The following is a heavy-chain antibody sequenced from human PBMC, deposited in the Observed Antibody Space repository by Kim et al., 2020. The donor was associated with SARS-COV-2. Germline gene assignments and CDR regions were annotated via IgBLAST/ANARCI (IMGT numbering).Heavy chain of an antibody. CDR1: GGSISSGGYY. CDR2: IYYSGST. J-gene: IGHJ5*02. Sequence: SETLSLTCTVSGGSISSGGYYWSWIRQHPGKGLEWIGYIYYSGSTYYNPSLKSRVTISVDTSKNQFSLKLSSVTAADTAVYYCARVYSSSSPWFDPWGQGTLVTVSS. D-gene: IGHD6-6*01. CDR3: ARVYSSSSPWFDP. V-gene: IGHV4-31*03.